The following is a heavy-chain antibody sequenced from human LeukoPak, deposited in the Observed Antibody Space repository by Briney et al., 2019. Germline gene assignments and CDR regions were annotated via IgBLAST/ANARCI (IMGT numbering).Heavy chain of an antibody. V-gene: IGHV3-53*01. CDR3: ARESPTSGIDS. D-gene: IGHD2-15*01. CDR1: GISVESNY. J-gene: IGHJ5*01. Sequence: PGGSLRLSCSASGISVESNYMSWVRQAPGKGLEWVSLIYKNGKEYYAESAKGRFSISRDISKNSLDLQMNRLRGGDTAVYYCARESPTSGIDSWGQGTLVIVSS. CDR2: IYKNGKE.